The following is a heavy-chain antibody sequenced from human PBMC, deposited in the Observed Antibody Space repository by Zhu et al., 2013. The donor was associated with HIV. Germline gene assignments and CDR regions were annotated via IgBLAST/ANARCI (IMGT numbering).Heavy chain of an antibody. Sequence: VQLVESGGGVVQPGRSLRLSCAASGFTFSSYAMHWVRQAPGKGLEWVAVISYDGSNKYYADSVKGRFTISRDNSKNTLYLQMNSLRAEDTAVYYCARASVAAIVDAFDIWGQGTMVTVSS. CDR2: ISYDGSNK. CDR1: GFTFSSYA. CDR3: ARASVAAIVDAFDI. J-gene: IGHJ3*02. D-gene: IGHD2-15*01. V-gene: IGHV3-30-3*01.